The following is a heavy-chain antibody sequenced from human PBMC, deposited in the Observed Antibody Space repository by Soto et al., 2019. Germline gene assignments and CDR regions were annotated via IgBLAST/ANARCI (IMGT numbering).Heavy chain of an antibody. V-gene: IGHV2-26*01. Sequence: QVTLKESGPVLVKPTETLTLTCTVSGFSLSNARMGVSWVRQPPGKALEWLAKIFSNDEKSYCTSLKSSLTISKDTSKSQVVLTMTNMDPVDTATYYCARKGHSSSWYNYWGQGTLVTVSS. CDR1: GFSLSNARMG. D-gene: IGHD6-13*01. J-gene: IGHJ4*02. CDR3: ARKGHSSSWYNY. CDR2: IFSNDEK.